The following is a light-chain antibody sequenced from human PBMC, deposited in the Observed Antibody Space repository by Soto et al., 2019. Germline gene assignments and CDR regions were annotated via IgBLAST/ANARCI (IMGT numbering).Light chain of an antibody. V-gene: IGLV2-23*02. CDR1: SRDIGTYDL. CDR2: DVT. CDR3: CSYAGTSTFVL. Sequence: QSVLTQPASVSGSPGQSITISCTGTSRDIGTYDLVSWYQQSPGQAPKLIIYDVTKRPSGVSDRFSGSKSGNTASLTISGLQAEDESDYYCCSYAGTSTFVLFGGGTKVTVL. J-gene: IGLJ2*01.